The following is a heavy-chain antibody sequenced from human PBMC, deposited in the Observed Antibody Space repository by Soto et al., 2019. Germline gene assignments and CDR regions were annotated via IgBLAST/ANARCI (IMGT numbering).Heavy chain of an antibody. CDR2: INHSGST. J-gene: IGHJ4*02. V-gene: IGHV4-34*01. CDR1: GGSFSGYY. CDR3: ATRGLIWFGELYSDY. Sequence: QVQLQQWGAGLLKPSETLSLTCAVYGGSFSGYYWSWIRQPPGKGLEWIGEINHSGSTNYNPSLKSRVTISVDTSKNQFSLKLSSVTAADTAVYYCATRGLIWFGELYSDYWGQGTLVTVSS. D-gene: IGHD3-10*01.